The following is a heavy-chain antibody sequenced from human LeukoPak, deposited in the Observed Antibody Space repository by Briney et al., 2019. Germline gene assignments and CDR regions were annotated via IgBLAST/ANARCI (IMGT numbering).Heavy chain of an antibody. V-gene: IGHV3-30*02. Sequence: GRSLRLSCAASGFTFSSYGMHWVRQAPGKGLEWVAFIRYDASNKYYAGSVKGRFSISRDNSKNTLYLHMNGLRAEDTAVYYCAKDYYCSGGSCYSNFDYWGQGTLVTVSS. CDR2: IRYDASNK. D-gene: IGHD2-15*01. CDR3: AKDYYCSGGSCYSNFDY. J-gene: IGHJ4*02. CDR1: GFTFSSYG.